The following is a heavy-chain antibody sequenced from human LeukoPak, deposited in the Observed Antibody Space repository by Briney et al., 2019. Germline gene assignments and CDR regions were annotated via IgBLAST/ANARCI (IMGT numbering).Heavy chain of an antibody. V-gene: IGHV3-21*04. Sequence: GGSLRLSCSASGFTFISYSMNWVRQAPGKGLEWVSSISSSSSYIYYADSVKGRFTISRDNAKNSLYLQMNSLRAEDTAVYYCARGQQQLVSIYWGQGTLVTVSS. CDR1: GFTFISYS. CDR2: ISSSSSYI. J-gene: IGHJ4*02. CDR3: ARGQQQLVSIY. D-gene: IGHD6-13*01.